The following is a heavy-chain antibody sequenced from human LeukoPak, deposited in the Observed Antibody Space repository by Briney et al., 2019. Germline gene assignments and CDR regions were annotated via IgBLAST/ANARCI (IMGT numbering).Heavy chain of an antibody. CDR2: LYSDGSA. J-gene: IGHJ5*02. D-gene: IGHD3-22*01. Sequence: GGSLRLSCAASGFTVSNKYMNWVRQAPGKGLQWVSLLYSDGSASYADSVKGRFTISRDNAKNTLNLQMNSLRAEDTAVYYCARDLGQYYDTSDNWFDPWGQGTLVTVSS. CDR3: ARDLGQYYDTSDNWFDP. V-gene: IGHV3-66*01. CDR1: GFTVSNKY.